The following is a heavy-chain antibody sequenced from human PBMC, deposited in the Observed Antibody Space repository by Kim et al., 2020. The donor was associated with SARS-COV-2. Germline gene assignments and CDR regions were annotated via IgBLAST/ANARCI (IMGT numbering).Heavy chain of an antibody. CDR1: GYSFTNYW. Sequence: GESLKISCEGSGYSFTNYWIAWVRQMPGKGLEWMGIIYPDDSESRYSPSFEGQVTISADKSITTAYLQWNSLQASDTAIYYCSRRRNYVGGPFDVWGRGTLVTVSS. V-gene: IGHV5-51*01. J-gene: IGHJ2*01. CDR3: SRRRNYVGGPFDV. CDR2: IYPDDSES. D-gene: IGHD3-16*01.